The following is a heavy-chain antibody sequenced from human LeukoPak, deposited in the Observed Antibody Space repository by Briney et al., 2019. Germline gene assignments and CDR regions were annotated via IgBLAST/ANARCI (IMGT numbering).Heavy chain of an antibody. CDR2: INHGGST. V-gene: IGHV4-34*01. CDR1: GGSFSGYY. CDR3: ARVSDYANYFDY. D-gene: IGHD4-17*01. J-gene: IGHJ4*02. Sequence: PSETLSLTCAVYGGSFSGYYWSWIRQPPGKGLEWIGEINHGGSTNYNPSLKSRVTISVDKSKNQFSLKLSSVTAADTAVYYCARVSDYANYFDYWGQGTLVTVSS.